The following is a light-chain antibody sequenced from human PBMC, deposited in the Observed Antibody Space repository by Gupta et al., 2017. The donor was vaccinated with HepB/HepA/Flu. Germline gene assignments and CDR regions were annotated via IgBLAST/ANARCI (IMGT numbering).Light chain of an antibody. V-gene: IGLV2-11*01. Sequence: QSALTQPRSVSGSPGQSVTISWTGTSSDVGGYNYVSWYQQHPGKAPKRRIYDVSKRPSGVPDRFSGSKSGNTASPTISGLQAEDDAYYYCSSYASSYIVVFGGGTKLTVL. J-gene: IGLJ2*01. CDR3: SSYASSYIVV. CDR1: SSDVGGYNY. CDR2: DVS.